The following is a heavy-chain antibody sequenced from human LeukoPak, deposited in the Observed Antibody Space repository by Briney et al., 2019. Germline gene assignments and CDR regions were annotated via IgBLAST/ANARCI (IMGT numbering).Heavy chain of an antibody. J-gene: IGHJ4*02. Sequence: PGGSLRLSCAASGFTFDDYAMHWVRHTPGKGLEWVSGISGSGGSTYYADSVKGRFTISRDNSKNTAYLQMNSLRAEDTAVYYCAKETLIAVAGRGFSDYWGQGTLVTVSS. V-gene: IGHV3-23*01. D-gene: IGHD6-19*01. CDR1: GFTFDDYA. CDR2: ISGSGGST. CDR3: AKETLIAVAGRGFSDY.